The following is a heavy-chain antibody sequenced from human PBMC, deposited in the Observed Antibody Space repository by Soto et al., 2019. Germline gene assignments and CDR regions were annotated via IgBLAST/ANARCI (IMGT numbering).Heavy chain of an antibody. D-gene: IGHD6-13*01. CDR2: INQDGSNK. J-gene: IGHJ4*02. CDR1: GFTFSSYA. Sequence: GGSLRLSCAASGFTFSSYAMSWVRQAPGKGLEWVANINQDGSNKYYVDSVKGRFTISRDNAKKSLYLQMNSLSAEDTAVYYCVSAIAAPSSYWGQGTLVTVSS. V-gene: IGHV3-7*05. CDR3: VSAIAAPSSY.